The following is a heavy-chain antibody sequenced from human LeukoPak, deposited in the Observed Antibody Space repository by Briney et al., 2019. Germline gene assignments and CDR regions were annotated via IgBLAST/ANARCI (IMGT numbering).Heavy chain of an antibody. Sequence: GGSLRLSCAASGLTFSSYWMSWVRQAPGKGPEWVANIKEDGSEKYYVDSVKGRFIISRDNAKNSLYLQMNSLRAEDTAVYYCAREGCSGGNCYSYWFDPWGQGTLVTVSS. J-gene: IGHJ5*02. CDR2: IKEDGSEK. CDR1: GLTFSSYW. V-gene: IGHV3-7*01. D-gene: IGHD2-15*01. CDR3: AREGCSGGNCYSYWFDP.